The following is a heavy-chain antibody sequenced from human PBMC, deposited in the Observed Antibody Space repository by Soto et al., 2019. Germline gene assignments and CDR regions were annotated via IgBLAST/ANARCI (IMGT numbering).Heavy chain of an antibody. CDR1: GFTFSSYW. Sequence: EVQLVESGGGLVQPGGSLRLSCAASGFTFSSYWMHWVRQAPGKGLVWVSRINSDGSSTTYADSVKGRFTLSRDNAKNTLYLQMNSLRAEDTAVYSCAREDDWNYDGGRYYYGMDVWGQGTTVTVSS. D-gene: IGHD1-7*01. CDR3: AREDDWNYDGGRYYYGMDV. CDR2: INSDGSST. J-gene: IGHJ6*02. V-gene: IGHV3-74*01.